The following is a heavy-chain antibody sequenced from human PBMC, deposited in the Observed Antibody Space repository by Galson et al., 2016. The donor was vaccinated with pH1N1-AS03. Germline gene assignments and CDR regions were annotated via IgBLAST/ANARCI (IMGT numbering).Heavy chain of an antibody. V-gene: IGHV5-51*01. CDR3: ARQVRDGYNDHFDY. Sequence: QSGAEVKKPGESLKISCKTSGYIFTSYWVAWVRHMPGKGLEWMGIIYPGDSDTRYSPSFQGQVTISADRSINTAYLQWSSLMASDTAIYYCARQVRDGYNDHFDYWARESWSPSPQ. CDR2: IYPGDSDT. CDR1: GYIFTSYW. D-gene: IGHD5-24*01. J-gene: IGHJ4*02.